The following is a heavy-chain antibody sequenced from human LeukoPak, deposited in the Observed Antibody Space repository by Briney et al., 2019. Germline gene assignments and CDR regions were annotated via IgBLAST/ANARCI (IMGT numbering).Heavy chain of an antibody. CDR3: AKGSHSSGWPEDWFDP. Sequence: GGSLRLSCAASGFTVSSNYMSWVRQAPGKGLEWVSYISSSSSTIYYADSVQGRFAISRDNSRNTVSLQMNSLRSEDTAVYYCAKGSHSSGWPEDWFDPWGQGTLVTVYS. CDR1: GFTVSSNY. J-gene: IGHJ5*02. V-gene: IGHV3-48*01. D-gene: IGHD6-19*01. CDR2: ISSSSSTI.